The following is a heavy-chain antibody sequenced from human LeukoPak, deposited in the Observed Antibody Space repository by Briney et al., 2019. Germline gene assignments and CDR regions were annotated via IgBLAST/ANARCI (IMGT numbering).Heavy chain of an antibody. CDR1: GGSISSYY. D-gene: IGHD3-3*01. V-gene: IGHV4-59*01. CDR2: IYYSGST. CDR3: ARDKTFEVVNFFDS. J-gene: IGHJ4*02. Sequence: PSETLSLTCTVSGGSISSYYWSWIRQPPGKGLEWIGYIYYSGSTNYNPSLKSRVTISVDTSKNQFSLKLSSVTAADTAVYYCARDKTFEVVNFFDSWGQGTLVTVSS.